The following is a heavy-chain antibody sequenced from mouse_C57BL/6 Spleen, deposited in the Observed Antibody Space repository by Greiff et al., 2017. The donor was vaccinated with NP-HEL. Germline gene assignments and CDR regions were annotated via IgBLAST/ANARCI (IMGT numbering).Heavy chain of an antibody. D-gene: IGHD2-5*01. V-gene: IGHV1-76*01. CDR1: GYTFTDYY. Sequence: QVQLQQSGAELVRPGASVKLSCKASGYTFTDYYINWVKQRPGQGLEWIARIYPGSGNTYYNEKFKGKATLTAEKSSSTAYMQLSSLTSEDSAVYFCAREGSNGFAYWGQGTLVTVSA. CDR3: AREGSNGFAY. J-gene: IGHJ3*01. CDR2: IYPGSGNT.